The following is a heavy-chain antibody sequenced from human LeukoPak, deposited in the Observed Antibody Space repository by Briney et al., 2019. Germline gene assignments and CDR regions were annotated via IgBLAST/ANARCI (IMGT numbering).Heavy chain of an antibody. D-gene: IGHD3-3*01. CDR2: IKDKTDGGTT. Sequence: GGSLRLSCAASGLTFSKAWMNWVRQAPGKGLEWVGRIKDKTDGGTTDYAAPVRGRFTISRDDSKNTLYLQMNSLKTEDTAVYYGTTADGGYHCWRADYFDYWGQGTLVTVSS. CDR1: GLTFSKAW. CDR3: TTADGGYHCWRADYFDY. V-gene: IGHV3-15*01. J-gene: IGHJ4*02.